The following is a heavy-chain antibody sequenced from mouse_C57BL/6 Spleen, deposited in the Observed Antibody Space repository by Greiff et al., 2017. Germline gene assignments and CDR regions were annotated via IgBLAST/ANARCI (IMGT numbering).Heavy chain of an antibody. Sequence: QVQLQQSGAELMKPGASVKLSCKATGYTFTGYWIEWVKQRPGHGLEWIGEILPGSGSTNYNEKFKGKATFTADTSSNTAYMQLSSLTTEDSAIYYCARAHYYGSSYDYAMDYWGQGTSVTVSS. D-gene: IGHD1-1*01. CDR1: GYTFTGYW. CDR2: ILPGSGST. V-gene: IGHV1-9*01. J-gene: IGHJ4*01. CDR3: ARAHYYGSSYDYAMDY.